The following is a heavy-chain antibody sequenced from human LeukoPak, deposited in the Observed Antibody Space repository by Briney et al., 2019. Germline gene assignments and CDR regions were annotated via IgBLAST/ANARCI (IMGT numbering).Heavy chain of an antibody. Sequence: GGSLRLSCAASGFAFSTYGMNWVRQAPGKGLEWVAFTRYDGTYKYYADSVEGRFTISRDNSKNTLYLQMNSLRAEDTAVYYCAKDTSLWTTYYYMDVWGKGTTVTVSS. V-gene: IGHV3-30*02. CDR1: GFAFSTYG. CDR2: TRYDGTYK. J-gene: IGHJ6*03. D-gene: IGHD1-1*01. CDR3: AKDTSLWTTYYYMDV.